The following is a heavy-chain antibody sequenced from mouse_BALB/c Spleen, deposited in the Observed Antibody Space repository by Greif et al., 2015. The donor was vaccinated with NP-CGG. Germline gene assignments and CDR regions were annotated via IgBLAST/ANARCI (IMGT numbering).Heavy chain of an antibody. V-gene: IGHV1-80*01. D-gene: IGHD1-1*01. CDR3: AREDYGTRYFDV. CDR1: GYAFSSYW. CDR2: IYPGDGDT. Sequence: VQLQQSGAELVRPGSSVKISCKASGYAFSSYWMNWVKQRPGQGLEWIGQIYPGDGDTNYNGKFKGKATLTADKSSSTADMQLSSLTSEDAAVYFGAREDYGTRYFDVWGTGTTVTVSS. J-gene: IGHJ1*03.